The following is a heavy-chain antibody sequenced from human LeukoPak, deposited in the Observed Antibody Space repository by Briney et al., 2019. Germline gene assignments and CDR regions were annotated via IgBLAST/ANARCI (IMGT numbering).Heavy chain of an antibody. CDR3: ARAVAVAGDWDWFDS. Sequence: GGSLRLSCAASGFTISTNYMSWVRQAPGKGLEWVSVIYSGGTTNYADSVKDRFFISRDNSANTLYLQMNSLRVEDTAVYYCARAVAVAGDWDWFDSWGQGTLVTVSS. CDR1: GFTISTNY. D-gene: IGHD6-19*01. CDR2: IYSGGTT. J-gene: IGHJ5*01. V-gene: IGHV3-66*01.